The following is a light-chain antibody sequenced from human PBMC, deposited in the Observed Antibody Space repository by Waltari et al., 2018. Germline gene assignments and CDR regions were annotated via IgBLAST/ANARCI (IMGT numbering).Light chain of an antibody. CDR2: KAS. V-gene: IGKV1-39*01. J-gene: IGKJ1*01. CDR1: ENVNND. CDR3: QHGYGTPWT. Sequence: DIQMTQSPSSLSASVGDRVTITCRASENVNNDLNWYQQKPGKAPKLLIYKASTLQSGVPSRFSGSGSGTDYTFTISSLQSEDVATYYCQHGYGTPWTFGQGTKVESK.